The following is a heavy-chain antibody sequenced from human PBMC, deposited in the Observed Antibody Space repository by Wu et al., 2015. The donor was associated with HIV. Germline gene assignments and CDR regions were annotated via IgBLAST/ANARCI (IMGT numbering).Heavy chain of an antibody. V-gene: IGHV1-69*13. CDR2: ILALFGTT. D-gene: IGHD3-10*01. Sequence: QVHLVQSGIEVKKPGSSVTVSCKVVGGTFSEYGFSGYGINWVRQAPGQGLEWMGKILALFGTTNYAQKFQGRVTISADEKTNTVFMELSSLKFEDTAVYYCAKFQDYYGSGSSANWLDPWGQGTLVTVAS. CDR3: AKFQDYYGSGSSANWLDP. CDR1: GGTFSEYGFSGYG. J-gene: IGHJ5*02.